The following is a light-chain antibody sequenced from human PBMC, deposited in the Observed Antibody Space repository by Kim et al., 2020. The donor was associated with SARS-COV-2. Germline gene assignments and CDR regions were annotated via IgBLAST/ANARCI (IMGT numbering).Light chain of an antibody. CDR1: SSDGGGYNY. CDR3: CSYAGSYTLI. V-gene: IGLV2-11*01. CDR2: DVS. J-gene: IGLJ2*01. Sequence: GQSVTISCTGTSSDGGGYNYVSWYQHHPGKAPKLMIYDVSKRPSGVPDRFSGSKSGNTASLTISGLQAEDEADYYCCSYAGSYTLIFGGGTKLTVL.